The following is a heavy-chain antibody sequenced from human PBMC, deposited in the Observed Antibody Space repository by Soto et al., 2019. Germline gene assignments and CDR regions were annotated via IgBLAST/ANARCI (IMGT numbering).Heavy chain of an antibody. CDR1: GGSISTVDYW. J-gene: IGHJ4*02. Sequence: QVQLQESGPGLVKPSQTLSLTCTVSGGSISTVDYWWSWIRQSPYMGLEWIGHIYDGGRTYNNPSLESRATMSVDTSKSHPSLTLSSVSAADTAVYYCARGPSGDKVDSWGQGTLVTVSS. V-gene: IGHV4-30-4*01. CDR3: ARGPSGDKVDS. CDR2: IYDGGRT. D-gene: IGHD7-27*01.